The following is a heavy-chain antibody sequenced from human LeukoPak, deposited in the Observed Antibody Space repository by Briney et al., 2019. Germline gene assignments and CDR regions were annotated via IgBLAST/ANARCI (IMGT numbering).Heavy chain of an antibody. CDR1: GGSISSGSYY. CDR2: IYTSGST. D-gene: IGHD3-22*01. J-gene: IGHJ3*02. V-gene: IGHV4-61*02. CDR3: ARGPYSYDSSGAFDI. Sequence: PSQTLSLTCTVSGGSISSGSYYWSWIRQPAGKGLEWIGRIYTSGSTNYNPSLKSRVTISVDMSKNQFSLKLSSVTAADTAVYFCARGPYSYDSSGAFDIWGQGTMVTVSS.